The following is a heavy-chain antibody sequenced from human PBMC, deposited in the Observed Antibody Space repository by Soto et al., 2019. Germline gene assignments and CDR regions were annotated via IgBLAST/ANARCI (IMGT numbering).Heavy chain of an antibody. Sequence: QVQLQESGPGLVKPSQTLSLSCTVSGGSISSGGNYWSWIRQHPGKGREWIGYIYYSGSTYYNPYLKRRVTISVYTSKNQLSLKLSYVAAADMAGYDCARYSTVTTTLVDVWGQGTTVIVSS. J-gene: IGHJ6*02. CDR3: ARYSTVTTTLVDV. CDR2: IYYSGST. V-gene: IGHV4-31*03. CDR1: GGSISSGGNY. D-gene: IGHD4-17*01.